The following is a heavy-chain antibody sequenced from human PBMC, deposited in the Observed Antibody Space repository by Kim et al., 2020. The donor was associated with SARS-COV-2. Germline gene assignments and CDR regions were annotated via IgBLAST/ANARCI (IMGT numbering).Heavy chain of an antibody. Sequence: GGSLRLSCAASGFTFSSYGMHWVLQVPGKGLEWVAVIWYDGSNKYYADSVKGRFTISRDNSKNTLYLQMNSLRAEDTAVYYCARERTYSSSWYLFDYWGQGTLVTVSS. V-gene: IGHV3-33*01. CDR1: GFTFSSYG. CDR3: ARERTYSSSWYLFDY. CDR2: IWYDGSNK. J-gene: IGHJ4*02. D-gene: IGHD6-13*01.